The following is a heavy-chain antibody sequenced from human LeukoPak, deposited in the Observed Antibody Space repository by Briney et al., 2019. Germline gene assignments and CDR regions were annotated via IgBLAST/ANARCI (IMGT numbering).Heavy chain of an antibody. CDR3: ARLYSTGCYGGPDY. Sequence: GESLRLSCAGSGFTFPSHWMSWVRQAPGKGLEWVANIKEDGSETFYVDSVKGRFTVSRDNAQNSLYVQMSSLRAEDTAVYYCARLYSTGCYGGPDYWGQGTLVAVSS. CDR2: IKEDGSET. CDR1: GFTFPSHW. D-gene: IGHD6-19*01. V-gene: IGHV3-7*01. J-gene: IGHJ4*02.